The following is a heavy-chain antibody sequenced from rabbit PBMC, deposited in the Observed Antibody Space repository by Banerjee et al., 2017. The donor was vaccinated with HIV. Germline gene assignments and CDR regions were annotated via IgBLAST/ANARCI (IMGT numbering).Heavy chain of an antibody. Sequence: QSLEESGGGLVKPGASLTLTCTASGFSFSISYYMCWVRQAPGKGPEWIACIDTSRGSTYYASWAKGRFTISKTSSTTVTLQMTSLTAADTATYFCARAYAGYAGYGYAYFNLWGQGTLVTVS. CDR1: GFSFSISYY. J-gene: IGHJ4*01. V-gene: IGHV1S40*01. D-gene: IGHD6-1*01. CDR3: ARAYAGYAGYGYAYFNL. CDR2: IDTSRGST.